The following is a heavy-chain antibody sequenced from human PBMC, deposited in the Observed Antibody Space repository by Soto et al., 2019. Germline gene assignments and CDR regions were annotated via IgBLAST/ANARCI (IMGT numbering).Heavy chain of an antibody. Sequence: SETLSLTCTVSGGSISSYYWSWIRQPPGKGLEWIGYIYYSESTNYNPSLKSRVTISVDTSKNQFSLKLSSVTAADTAVYYCARSTLARFDPWGQGTLVTVSS. V-gene: IGHV4-59*01. CDR2: IYYSEST. CDR1: GGSISSYY. CDR3: ARSTLARFDP. D-gene: IGHD1-1*01. J-gene: IGHJ5*02.